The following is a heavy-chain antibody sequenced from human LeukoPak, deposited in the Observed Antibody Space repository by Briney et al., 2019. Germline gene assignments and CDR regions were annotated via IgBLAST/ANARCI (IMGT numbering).Heavy chain of an antibody. CDR3: AKARGYSSSSENNWFDP. Sequence: PGGSLRLSCAASGFTFSSYGMHWVRQAPGKGLEWVAVIWYDGSNKYYADSVKGRFTISRDNSKSTLYLQMNSLRAEDTALYYCAKARGYSSSSENNWFDPWGQGTLVTVSS. CDR2: IWYDGSNK. V-gene: IGHV3-33*06. D-gene: IGHD6-6*01. J-gene: IGHJ5*02. CDR1: GFTFSSYG.